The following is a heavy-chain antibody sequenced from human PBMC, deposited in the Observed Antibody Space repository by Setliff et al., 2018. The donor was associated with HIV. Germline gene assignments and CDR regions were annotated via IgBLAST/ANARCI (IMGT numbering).Heavy chain of an antibody. J-gene: IGHJ2*01. CDR2: IYYSGST. CDR1: GASISSGGYY. V-gene: IGHV4-31*03. CDR3: ARAALTSVTTGFLDWYFDL. Sequence: SETLSLTCTVSGASISSGGYYWSWIRQHPGKGLEWIAYIYYSGSTYYNPSLKSRVTISVETSKNHFSLKLSSVTAADTAVYYCARAALTSVTTGFLDWYFDLWGRGTLVTVSS. D-gene: IGHD4-17*01.